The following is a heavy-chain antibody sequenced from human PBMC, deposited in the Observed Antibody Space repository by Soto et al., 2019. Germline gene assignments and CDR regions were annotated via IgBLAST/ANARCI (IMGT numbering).Heavy chain of an antibody. V-gene: IGHV3-23*01. CDR2: ISGSGGST. CDR3: AKRSSWYFKYFDY. D-gene: IGHD6-13*01. CDR1: GFTFSSYA. J-gene: IGHJ4*02. Sequence: GGSLRLSCAASGFTFSSYAMNWVRQAPGKGLEWVSAISGSGGSTYYADSVKGRFTISRDNSKNTLYLQMNSLRAEDTAVYYCAKRSSWYFKYFDYWGQGTLVTVSS.